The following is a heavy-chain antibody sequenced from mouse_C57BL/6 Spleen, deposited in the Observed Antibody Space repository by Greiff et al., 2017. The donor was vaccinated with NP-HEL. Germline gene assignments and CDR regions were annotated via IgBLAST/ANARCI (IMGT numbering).Heavy chain of an antibody. CDR1: GYAFSSYW. Sequence: ESGAELVKPGASVKISCKASGYAFSSYWMNWVKQRPGKGLEWIGQIYPGDGDTNYNGKFKGKATLTADKSSSTAYMQLSSLTSEDSAVYFCARSYYYGSRDAMDYWGQGTSVTVSS. CDR2: IYPGDGDT. V-gene: IGHV1-80*01. J-gene: IGHJ4*01. CDR3: ARSYYYGSRDAMDY. D-gene: IGHD1-1*01.